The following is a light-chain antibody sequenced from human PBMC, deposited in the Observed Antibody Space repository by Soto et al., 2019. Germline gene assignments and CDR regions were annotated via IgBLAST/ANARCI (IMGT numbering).Light chain of an antibody. CDR2: GAS. J-gene: IGKJ1*01. CDR1: QSVNSDY. CDR3: QQYDSSPRT. V-gene: IGKV3-20*01. Sequence: EIVLTQSPGTLSLSPGERATLSCRASQSVNSDYLAWYQQKPGQGPRVLMYGASNRATGIPDRFSGSGSGTDFTLTISRLEPDDFAVYYCQQYDSSPRTFGQGTKVVIK.